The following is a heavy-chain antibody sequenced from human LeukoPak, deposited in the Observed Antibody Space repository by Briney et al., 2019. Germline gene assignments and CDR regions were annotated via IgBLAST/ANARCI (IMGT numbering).Heavy chain of an antibody. CDR2: ISAYNGNT. Sequence: GASVKVSCKASGYTFTGYYMHWVRQAPGQGLEWMGWISAYNGNTNYAQKLQGRVTMTTDTSTSTAYMELRSLRSDDTAVYYCARCLYGSGSYYYQDWFDPWGQGTLVTVSS. CDR1: GYTFTGYY. J-gene: IGHJ5*02. D-gene: IGHD3-10*01. V-gene: IGHV1-18*04. CDR3: ARCLYGSGSYYYQDWFDP.